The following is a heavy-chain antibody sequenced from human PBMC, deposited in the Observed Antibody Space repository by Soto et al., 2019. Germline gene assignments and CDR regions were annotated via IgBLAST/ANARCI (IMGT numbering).Heavy chain of an antibody. D-gene: IGHD2-2*01. CDR1: GGTFSSYA. CDR3: ARHVPAAGYYHGMDV. Sequence: QVQLVQSGAEVKKPGPSVKVSCKAPGGTFSSYAISWVRQAPGQGLEWMGGIIPIFGAANYAQKFQGRVTITADESTSTAYMELSSLRSEDTAVYYCARHVPAAGYYHGMDVWGQGTTVTVSS. CDR2: IIPIFGAA. V-gene: IGHV1-69*12. J-gene: IGHJ6*02.